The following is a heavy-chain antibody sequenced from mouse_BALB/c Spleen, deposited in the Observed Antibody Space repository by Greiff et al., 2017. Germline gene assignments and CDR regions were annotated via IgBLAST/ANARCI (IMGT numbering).Heavy chain of an antibody. CDR2: ISSGGGST. J-gene: IGHJ1*01. Sequence: EVKLMESGGGLVKPGGSLKLSCAASGFAFSSYDMSWVRQTPEKRLEWVAYISSGGGSTYYPDTVKGRFTISRDNAKNTLYLQMSSLKSEDTAMYYCARDGYDWYFDVWGAGTTVTVSS. CDR1: GFAFSSYD. D-gene: IGHD2-3*01. V-gene: IGHV5-12-1*01. CDR3: ARDGYDWYFDV.